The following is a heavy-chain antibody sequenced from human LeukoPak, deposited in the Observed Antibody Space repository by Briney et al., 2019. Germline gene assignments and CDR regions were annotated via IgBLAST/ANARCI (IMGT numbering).Heavy chain of an antibody. V-gene: IGHV3-11*03. CDR3: ARQGLGQFYFDH. CDR1: GFTLSDYY. D-gene: IGHD3/OR15-3a*01. Sequence: GGSLRLSCAASGFTLSDYYMSWVRQAPGKGLEWLSYISSISTYSNYADSVKGRFTIFRDNAKNSLYLQMSSLRAEDTALYFCARQGLGQFYFDHWGQGALVTVSS. CDR2: ISSISTY. J-gene: IGHJ4*02.